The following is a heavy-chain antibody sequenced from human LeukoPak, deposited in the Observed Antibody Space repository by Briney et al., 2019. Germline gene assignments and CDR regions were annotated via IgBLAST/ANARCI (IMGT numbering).Heavy chain of an antibody. CDR2: INPNSGGT. D-gene: IGHD2-15*01. CDR3: ARDLKYCSGGSFYPGAYNWFGP. CDR1: GYTFTGYY. Sequence: ASVKVSCKASGYTFTGYYMHWVRQAPGQGLEWMGRINPNSGGTNYAQKFQGRVTMTRDTSISTAYMELSRLRSDDTAVYYCARDLKYCSGGSFYPGAYNWFGPWGQGTLVTVSS. V-gene: IGHV1-2*06. J-gene: IGHJ5*02.